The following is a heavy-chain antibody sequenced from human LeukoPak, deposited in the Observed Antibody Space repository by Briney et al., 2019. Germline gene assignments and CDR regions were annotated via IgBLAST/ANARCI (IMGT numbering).Heavy chain of an antibody. CDR1: GFTFSSYA. Sequence: GGSLRLSCAASGFTFSSYAMSWVRQAPGKGLEWVSAISGSGGSTYYADSVKGRFTISRDNSKNTLYLQMNSLRAEDTAVYYCAKARARGYSYGGSAFDIWGQGTMVTVSS. V-gene: IGHV3-23*01. CDR2: ISGSGGST. CDR3: AKARARGYSYGGSAFDI. D-gene: IGHD5-18*01. J-gene: IGHJ3*02.